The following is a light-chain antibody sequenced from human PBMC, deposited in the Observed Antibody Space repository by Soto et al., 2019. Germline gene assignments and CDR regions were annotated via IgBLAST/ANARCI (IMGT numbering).Light chain of an antibody. CDR3: QKYSSVLT. J-gene: IGKJ5*01. V-gene: IGKV1-27*01. CDR2: AAS. CDR1: QGISNF. Sequence: DIQMTQSPSSLSASVGDRVTITCRASQGISNFLAWYQQKPGKAPKLLISAASTLQSGLPSRFSGSGSGTDFTLTITSLQPEDVAAYYCQKYSSVLTFGQGTRLEI.